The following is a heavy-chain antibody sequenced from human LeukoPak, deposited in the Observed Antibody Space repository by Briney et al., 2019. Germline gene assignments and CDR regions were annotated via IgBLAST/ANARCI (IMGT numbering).Heavy chain of an antibody. D-gene: IGHD2-21*01. J-gene: IGHJ4*02. CDR2: VTGSGATT. CDR1: GFTFSSYG. Sequence: GGSLRLSCAASGFTFSSYGMSWVRQAPGKGLEWVSIVTGSGATTYYADSVKGRFTISRDNSKNTLYLQMNSLRAEDAAVYFCAKAPVTSCRGAYCYPFDSWGQGTLVTVSS. CDR3: AKAPVTSCRGAYCYPFDS. V-gene: IGHV3-23*01.